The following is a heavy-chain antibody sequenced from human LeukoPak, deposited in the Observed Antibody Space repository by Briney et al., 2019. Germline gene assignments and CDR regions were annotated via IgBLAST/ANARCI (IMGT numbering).Heavy chain of an antibody. D-gene: IGHD2-2*01. CDR1: GYTFTSYD. Sequence: ASVKVSCKASGYTFTSYDINWVRQATGQGLEWMGWMNPNSGNTGYAQKFQGRVTITADKSTSTAYMELSSLRSEDTAVYYCARASDCSSTSCSNYYYYMDVWGKGTTVTVSS. J-gene: IGHJ6*03. CDR3: ARASDCSSTSCSNYYYYMDV. CDR2: MNPNSGNT. V-gene: IGHV1-8*01.